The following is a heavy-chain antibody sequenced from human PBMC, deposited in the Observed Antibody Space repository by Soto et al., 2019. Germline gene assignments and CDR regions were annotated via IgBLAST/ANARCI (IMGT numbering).Heavy chain of an antibody. J-gene: IGHJ6*03. CDR2: MNPNSGNT. V-gene: IGHV1-8*01. CDR3: ARGKYYYGSGEPWEDYYYYYYMDV. D-gene: IGHD3-10*01. Sequence: ASVKVSCKASGYTFTSYDINWVRQATGQGLEWMGWMNPNSGNTGYAQKFQGRVTMTRNTSISTAYMELSSLRSEDTAVYYCARGKYYYGSGEPWEDYYYYYYMDVWGKGTTVTVSS. CDR1: GYTFTSYD.